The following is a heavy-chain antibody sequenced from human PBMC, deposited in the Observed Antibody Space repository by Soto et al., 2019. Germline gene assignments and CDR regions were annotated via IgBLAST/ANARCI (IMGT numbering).Heavy chain of an antibody. CDR2: IYYSWST. D-gene: IGHD3-3*01. CDR1: GVSISSSSYY. CDR3: ARAGYDFWSGLFDAFDI. Sequence: PSETLSLTCTFSGVSISSSSYYWGWILQPPGKVLEWIWSIYYSWSTYYNPSLKSRVTISVDTSKNQFSLKLSSVTAADTAVYYCARAGYDFWSGLFDAFDIWGQGTMVTVSS. V-gene: IGHV4-39*01. J-gene: IGHJ3*02.